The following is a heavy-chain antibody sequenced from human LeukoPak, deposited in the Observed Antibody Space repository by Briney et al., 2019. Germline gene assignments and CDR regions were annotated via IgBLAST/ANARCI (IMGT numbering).Heavy chain of an antibody. Sequence: ASVKVSCKASGYTFTSYYMHWVRQAPGQGLEWMGIINPSGGSTSYAQKFQGRVTMTRDMSTSTAYMELSSLRSEDTAVYYCARSPPGHCSGGSCPYFDYWGQGTLVTVSS. CDR1: GYTFTSYY. J-gene: IGHJ4*02. D-gene: IGHD2-15*01. CDR2: INPSGGST. CDR3: ARSPPGHCSGGSCPYFDY. V-gene: IGHV1-46*01.